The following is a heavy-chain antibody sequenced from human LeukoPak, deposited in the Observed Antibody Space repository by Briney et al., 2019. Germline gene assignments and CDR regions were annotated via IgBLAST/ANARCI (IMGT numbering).Heavy chain of an antibody. CDR2: IYTSGST. D-gene: IGHD5-18*01. CDR1: GGSISSYY. CDR3: ARDRRQYSYGLDY. Sequence: SESLSLTCTVSGGSISSYYRSWVRQPAGKGLEWIGRIYTSGSTNYNPSLKSRVTMSVDTSKNQFTMKLSSVTAADTAVYYCARDRRQYSYGLDYWGQGTLVTVSS. V-gene: IGHV4-4*07. J-gene: IGHJ4*02.